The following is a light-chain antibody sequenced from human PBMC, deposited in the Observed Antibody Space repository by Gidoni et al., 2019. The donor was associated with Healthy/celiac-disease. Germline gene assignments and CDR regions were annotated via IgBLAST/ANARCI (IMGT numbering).Light chain of an antibody. CDR3: QQRSNGLT. CDR1: QSVSSY. J-gene: IGKJ4*01. V-gene: IGKV3-11*01. CDR2: DAS. Sequence: EIVSTQSPSTLSLSPGERATLSCRASQSVSSYLAWYQQKPGQAHRILIYDASNRATVIPARFSGRGSGTDLTHTISSLEPEDFAVYYCQQRSNGLTFGGGTKVEIK.